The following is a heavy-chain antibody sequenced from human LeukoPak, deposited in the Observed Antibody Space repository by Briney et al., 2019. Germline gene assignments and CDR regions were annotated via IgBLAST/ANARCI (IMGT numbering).Heavy chain of an antibody. Sequence: PSETLSLTCAVYGGSFSGYYWSWIRQPPGKGLEWIGEINHSGSTNYNPSLKSRVTISVDTSKNQFSLKLSSVTAADTAVYYCARGLSYRYFDLWGRGTLVTASS. CDR2: INHSGST. V-gene: IGHV4-34*01. J-gene: IGHJ2*01. CDR3: ARGLSYRYFDL. CDR1: GGSFSGYY.